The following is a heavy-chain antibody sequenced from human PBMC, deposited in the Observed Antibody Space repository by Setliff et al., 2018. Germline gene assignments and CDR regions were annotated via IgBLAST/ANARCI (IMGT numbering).Heavy chain of an antibody. CDR3: ARVQQLGTFDY. D-gene: IGHD6-13*01. V-gene: IGHV1-18*01. CDR2: ISASNGNT. J-gene: IGHJ4*02. Sequence: ASVKDSCMASGYIFTSYGISWVRQAPGQGLEWMGCISASNGNTNYEQKLQGRITMTTDTSTSTAYRVLSSLRSEDTAVYYCARVQQLGTFDYWGQGTLVTVSS. CDR1: GYIFTSYG.